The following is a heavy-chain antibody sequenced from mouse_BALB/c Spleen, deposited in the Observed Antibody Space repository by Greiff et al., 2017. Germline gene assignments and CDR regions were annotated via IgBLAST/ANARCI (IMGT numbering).Heavy chain of an antibody. D-gene: IGHD2-1*01. Sequence: VQLQQSGPGLVAPSQSLSITCTVSGFSLTSYGVHWVRQPPGKGLEWLGVIWAGGSTNYNSALMSRLSISKDNSKSQVFLKMNSLQTDDTAMYYCAREGDYYGNYVDYWGQGTSVTVSS. J-gene: IGHJ4*01. CDR1: GFSLTSYG. CDR2: IWAGGST. CDR3: AREGDYYGNYVDY. V-gene: IGHV2-9*02.